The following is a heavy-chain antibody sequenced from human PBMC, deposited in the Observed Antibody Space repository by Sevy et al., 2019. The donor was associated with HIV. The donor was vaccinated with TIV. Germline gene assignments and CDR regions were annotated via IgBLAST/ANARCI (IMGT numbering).Heavy chain of an antibody. Sequence: GESLKISCKGSGYSFTTYWIGWVRQMPGKGLEWMGIMFPGDSDTRYSPSCQGQVTISADNSISTAYLKRSSLKASDTAIYYCARARGIPHYYYGMDVWGQGTTVTVSS. CDR3: ARARGIPHYYYGMDV. J-gene: IGHJ6*02. CDR2: MFPGDSDT. CDR1: GYSFTTYW. V-gene: IGHV5-51*01. D-gene: IGHD1-26*01.